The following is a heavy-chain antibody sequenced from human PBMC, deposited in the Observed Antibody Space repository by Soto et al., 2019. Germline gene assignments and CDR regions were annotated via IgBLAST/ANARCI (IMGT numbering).Heavy chain of an antibody. Sequence: GGSLRLSCVASGFTFSDYFMTWVRQAPGKGLEWVSNITQSENKKQYADSVKGRFTITRDNAKNSLYLQMNSLRAEDTAVYYCVREVEYCTNGVCFPYFDYWGQGTLVTVSS. CDR2: ITQSENKK. V-gene: IGHV3-7*01. CDR3: VREVEYCTNGVCFPYFDY. J-gene: IGHJ4*02. CDR1: GFTFSDYF. D-gene: IGHD2-8*01.